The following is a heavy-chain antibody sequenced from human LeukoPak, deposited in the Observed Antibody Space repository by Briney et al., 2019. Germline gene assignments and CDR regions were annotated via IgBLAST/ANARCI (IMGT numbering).Heavy chain of an antibody. J-gene: IGHJ5*02. CDR1: GFTFSSDA. Sequence: SGGSLRLSCAASGFTFSSDAMSWVRQAPGKGLEWVSAISGTGVNTYYADSVRGRFTISRDNSKNTLYLQMNSLTGEDTAVYYCAKFRVVPAATNWFDPWGQGTLVTVSS. CDR2: ISGTGVNT. V-gene: IGHV3-23*01. CDR3: AKFRVVPAATNWFDP. D-gene: IGHD2-2*01.